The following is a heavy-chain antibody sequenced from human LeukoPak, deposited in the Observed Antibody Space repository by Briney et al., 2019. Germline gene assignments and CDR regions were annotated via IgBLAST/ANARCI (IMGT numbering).Heavy chain of an antibody. J-gene: IGHJ6*02. CDR1: GYTFTSYD. Sequence: ASVKVSCKASGYTFTSYDINWVRQATGQGLEWMGWMNPNSGGTNYAQKFQGRVTMTRDTSISTAYMELSRLRSDDTAVYYCARPRAYYGMDVWGQGTTVTVSS. CDR3: ARPRAYYGMDV. V-gene: IGHV1-2*02. CDR2: MNPNSGGT.